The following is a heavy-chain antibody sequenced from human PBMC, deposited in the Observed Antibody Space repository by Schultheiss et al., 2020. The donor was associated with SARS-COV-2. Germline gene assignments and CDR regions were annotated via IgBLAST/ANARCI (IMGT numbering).Heavy chain of an antibody. J-gene: IGHJ4*02. CDR3: AKYRGWYARPPLLFDY. CDR1: GYTFTSHG. D-gene: IGHD6-19*01. CDR2: ISGYNGYT. Sequence: ASVKVSCKTSGYTFTSHGISWVRQAPGQGFDWMGWISGYNGYTDYAQKFQGRITMTTDTSTSTAYMELRSLRSDDTAVYYCAKYRGWYARPPLLFDYWGQGILVTVSS. V-gene: IGHV1-18*04.